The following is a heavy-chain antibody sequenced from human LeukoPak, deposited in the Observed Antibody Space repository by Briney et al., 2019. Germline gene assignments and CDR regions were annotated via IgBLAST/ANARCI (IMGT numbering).Heavy chain of an antibody. Sequence: SETLSLTCTVSGGSISSYYWSWIRQPPGKGLEWIGYIYYSGSTNYNPSLKSRVTISVDTSKNQFSLKLSSVTAADTAVYYCARGSEMATITGPTLFDYWGQGTLVTVSS. CDR3: ARGSEMATITGPTLFDY. CDR2: IYYSGST. CDR1: GGSISSYY. D-gene: IGHD5-24*01. V-gene: IGHV4-59*01. J-gene: IGHJ4*02.